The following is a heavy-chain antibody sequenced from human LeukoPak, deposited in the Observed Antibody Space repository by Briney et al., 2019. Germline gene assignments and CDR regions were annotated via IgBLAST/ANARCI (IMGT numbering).Heavy chain of an antibody. Sequence: GASVKVSCKASGYTFTSYYMHWVRQAPGQGLEWMGVIYPSGGSTSCAQKFQGRVTMTRDTSTSTVYMELSSLRSEDTAVYYCASSSGGSYEDWFDPWGQGTLVTVSS. V-gene: IGHV1-46*01. D-gene: IGHD1-26*01. CDR2: IYPSGGST. J-gene: IGHJ5*02. CDR3: ASSSGGSYEDWFDP. CDR1: GYTFTSYY.